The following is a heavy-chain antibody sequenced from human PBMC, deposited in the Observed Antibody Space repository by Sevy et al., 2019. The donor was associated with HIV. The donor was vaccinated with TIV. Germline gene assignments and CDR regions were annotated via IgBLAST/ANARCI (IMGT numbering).Heavy chain of an antibody. J-gene: IGHJ4*02. CDR2: INSDGSST. Sequence: GGSLRLSCAVSGFTFSRYWMHWVRQAPGKGLVWVSRINSDGSSTKYADSVKGRFTISRDNAKNTLYLQMNSLRAEDTAVYYCTSAPNYYGSGSYFDYWGQGTLVTVSS. CDR1: GFTFSRYW. V-gene: IGHV3-74*03. D-gene: IGHD3-10*01. CDR3: TSAPNYYGSGSYFDY.